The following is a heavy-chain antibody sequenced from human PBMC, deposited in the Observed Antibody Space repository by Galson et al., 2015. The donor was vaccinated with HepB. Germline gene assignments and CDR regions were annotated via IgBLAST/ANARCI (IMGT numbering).Heavy chain of an antibody. Sequence: QSGAEVKKPGESLKISCKGSGYSFTSYWIGWVRQMPGKGLEWMGIIYPGDSDTRYSPSFQGQVTISADKSISTAYLQWSSLKASDTAMYYCARNYGSGSFAPNWFDPWGQGTLVTVSS. D-gene: IGHD3-10*01. CDR2: IYPGDSDT. CDR1: GYSFTSYW. V-gene: IGHV5-51*01. J-gene: IGHJ5*02. CDR3: ARNYGSGSFAPNWFDP.